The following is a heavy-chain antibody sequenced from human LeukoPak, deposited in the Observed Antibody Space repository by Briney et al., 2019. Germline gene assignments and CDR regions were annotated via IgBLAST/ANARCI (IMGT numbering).Heavy chain of an antibody. V-gene: IGHV3-30*18. Sequence: PGGSLRLSCAASGFTFSTYGMNWVRQAPGKGLEWVAAISYDGYNDHYADSVRGRFTISRDNSKNTLFLQMNNLRVEDTAMYYCAKNKGSYQYNYYGMEVWGQGTTVSVSS. D-gene: IGHD3-10*01. CDR3: AKNKGSYQYNYYGMEV. CDR2: ISYDGYND. J-gene: IGHJ6*02. CDR1: GFTFSTYG.